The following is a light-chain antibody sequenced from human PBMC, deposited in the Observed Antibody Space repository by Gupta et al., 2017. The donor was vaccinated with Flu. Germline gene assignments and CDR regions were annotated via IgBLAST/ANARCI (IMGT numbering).Light chain of an antibody. V-gene: IGKV2-28*01. CDR2: LGS. CDR3: MQALQTPFT. Sequence: DIVMTQSPLSPPVTPGEPASISCRSSQSLLHSNGYNYLDWYLQKPGQSPQLLIYLGSNRASGVPDRFSGSGSGTDFTLKISGVEAEDVGVYYCMQALQTPFTFGPGTKVDIK. CDR1: QSLLHSNGYNY. J-gene: IGKJ3*01.